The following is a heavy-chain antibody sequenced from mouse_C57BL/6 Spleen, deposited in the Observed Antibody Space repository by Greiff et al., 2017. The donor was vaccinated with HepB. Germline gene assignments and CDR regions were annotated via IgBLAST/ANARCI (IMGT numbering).Heavy chain of an antibody. Sequence: VQLVESGPGLVQPSQSLSITCTVSGFSLTSYGVHWVRQSPGKGLEWLGVIWSGGSTDYNAAFISRLSISKDNSKSQVFFKMNSLQADDTAIYYCARKGITTLYYYAMDYWGQGTSVTVSS. J-gene: IGHJ4*01. D-gene: IGHD1-1*01. CDR2: IWSGGST. V-gene: IGHV2-2*01. CDR1: GFSLTSYG. CDR3: ARKGITTLYYYAMDY.